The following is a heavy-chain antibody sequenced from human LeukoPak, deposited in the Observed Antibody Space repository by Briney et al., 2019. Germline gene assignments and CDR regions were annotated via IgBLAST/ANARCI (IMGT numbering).Heavy chain of an antibody. V-gene: IGHV4-61*02. CDR2: IYTSGST. J-gene: IGHJ4*02. CDR3: ARRRSGYSYGL. D-gene: IGHD5-18*01. Sequence: SQTLSLTCTVSGGSISSGSYYWSWIRQPAGKGLEWIGRIYTSGSTNYNPSLKSRVTISVDTFKNQFSLKLSSVTAADTAVYYCARRRSGYSYGLWGQGTLVTVSS. CDR1: GGSISSGSYY.